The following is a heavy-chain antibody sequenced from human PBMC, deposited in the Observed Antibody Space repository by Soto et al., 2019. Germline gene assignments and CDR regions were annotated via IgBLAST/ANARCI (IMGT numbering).Heavy chain of an antibody. Sequence: EVQLVDSGGGLVQPGGSLRLSCAACGFTVSSNYMSWVRQAPGKGLEWVSVIYSGGSTYYADSVKGRFTISRDNSKNTLYLQMNSLRAEDTAVYYCARCHDGYSSSGYYYYYMDVWGKGTTVTVSS. CDR2: IYSGGST. D-gene: IGHD6-6*01. J-gene: IGHJ6*03. CDR3: ARCHDGYSSSGYYYYYMDV. CDR1: GFTVSSNY. V-gene: IGHV3-66*01.